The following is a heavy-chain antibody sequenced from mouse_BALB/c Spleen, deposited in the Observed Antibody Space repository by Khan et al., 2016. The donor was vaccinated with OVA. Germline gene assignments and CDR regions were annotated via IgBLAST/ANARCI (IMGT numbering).Heavy chain of an antibody. J-gene: IGHJ3*01. V-gene: IGHV5-6*01. CDR2: ISSDGSYT. D-gene: IGHD4-1*01. CDR3: ASHLTGSFAY. CDR1: GFTFSSYG. Sequence: VELVESAGDLVKPGGSLKLSCAASGFTFSSYGMSLVRQTPDKRLEWVATISSDGSYTYYPDSVKGRFTISRDNVKNTLYLQMSSLKSEDTAMYYCASHLTGSFAYWGQGTLVTVSA.